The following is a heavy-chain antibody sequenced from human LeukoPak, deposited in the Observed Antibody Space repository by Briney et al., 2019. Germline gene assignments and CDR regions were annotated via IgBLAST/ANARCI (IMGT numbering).Heavy chain of an antibody. CDR1: GYTLTELS. CDR2: FDPEDGET. D-gene: IGHD3-3*01. J-gene: IGHJ4*02. Sequence: ASVKVSCKVSGYTLTELSMHWVRQAPGKGLEWMGGFDPEDGETIYAQKFQGRVTMTRDTSTSTVYMELSSLRSEDTAVYYCARLETPLPDYWGQGTLVTVSS. V-gene: IGHV1-24*01. CDR3: ARLETPLPDY.